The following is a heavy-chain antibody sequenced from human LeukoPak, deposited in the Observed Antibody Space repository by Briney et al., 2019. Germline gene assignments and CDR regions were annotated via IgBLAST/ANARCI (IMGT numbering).Heavy chain of an antibody. Sequence: ISCKVSGYTFTDYYMHWVQQAPGKGLEWMGLVDPEDGETIYAEKFQGRVTITADTSTDTAYMELSSLRSEDTAVYYCAGVSEGTGTTFIDYWGQGTLVTVSS. CDR2: VDPEDGET. D-gene: IGHD1-7*01. CDR3: AGVSEGTGTTFIDY. CDR1: GYTFTDYY. J-gene: IGHJ4*02. V-gene: IGHV1-69-2*01.